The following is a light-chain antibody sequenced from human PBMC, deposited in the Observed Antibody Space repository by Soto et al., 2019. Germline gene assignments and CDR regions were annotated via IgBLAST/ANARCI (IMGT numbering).Light chain of an antibody. CDR3: QQYKSYPWT. CDR1: ESISGW. V-gene: IGKV1-5*01. J-gene: IGKJ1*01. CDR2: DAS. Sequence: DIPMTQSPSTLSASVGDRVTITCRASESISGWLAWYQQRPGKAPKLLISDASSLRSGVPSRFSGSGSGTEFTLTISSLQPDDFGSYYCQQYKSYPWTFGHGTKVDIK.